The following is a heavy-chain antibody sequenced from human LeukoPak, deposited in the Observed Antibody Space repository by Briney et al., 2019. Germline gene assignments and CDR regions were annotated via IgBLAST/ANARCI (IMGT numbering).Heavy chain of an antibody. V-gene: IGHV4-4*02. Sequence: PSETLSLTCAVSGGSISSSNWWSWVRQPPGKGLEWIGEIYHSGITNYNPSLKSRVAISVDKSKNQFSLKLNSVTAADTAVYYCARRTDSSGWYTEDYYFGMDVWGQGTTVTVSS. CDR2: IYHSGIT. CDR3: ARRTDSSGWYTEDYYFGMDV. J-gene: IGHJ6*02. CDR1: GGSISSSNW. D-gene: IGHD6-19*01.